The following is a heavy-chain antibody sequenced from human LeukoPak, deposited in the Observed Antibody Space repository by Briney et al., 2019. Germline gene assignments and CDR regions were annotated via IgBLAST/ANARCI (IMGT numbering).Heavy chain of an antibody. CDR3: ARDLRDWVVVVAATEAGAFDI. D-gene: IGHD2-15*01. CDR1: GYTFTGYY. CDR2: INPNSGGT. V-gene: IGHV1-2*02. J-gene: IGHJ3*02. Sequence: ASVKVSCKASGYTFTGYYMHWVRQAPGQGLERMGWINPNSGGTNYAQKFQGRVTMTRDTSISTAYMELSRLRSDDTAVYYCARDLRDWVVVVAATEAGAFDIWGQGTMVTVSS.